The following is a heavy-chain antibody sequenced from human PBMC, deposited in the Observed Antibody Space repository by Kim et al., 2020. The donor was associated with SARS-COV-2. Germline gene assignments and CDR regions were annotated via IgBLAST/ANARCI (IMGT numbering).Heavy chain of an antibody. CDR2: ISYDGSNK. D-gene: IGHD6-13*01. V-gene: IGHV3-30-3*01. CDR3: ARAAAGLDY. J-gene: IGHJ4*02. Sequence: GGSLRLSCAASGFTFSSYAMHWVRQAPGKGLEWVAVISYDGSNKYYADSVKGRFTISRDNSKNTLYLQMNSLRAEDTAVYYCARAAAGLDYWGQGTLVTVSS. CDR1: GFTFSSYA.